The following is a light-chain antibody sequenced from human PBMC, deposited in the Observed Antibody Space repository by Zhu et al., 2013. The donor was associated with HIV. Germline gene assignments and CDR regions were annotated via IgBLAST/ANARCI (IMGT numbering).Light chain of an antibody. CDR3: QSYDTTLSVYVV. CDR1: SGSIASNY. Sequence: NFMLTQPHSVSESPGKTVTISCTRSSGSIASNYVQWFPQRPGSSPTTVIMRITKDPLGSRDRFSASKSDTSASLVITGLQTEDEAEYYCQSYDTTLSVYVVFGGGTKLTVL. CDR2: RIT. J-gene: IGLJ2*01. V-gene: IGLV6-57*01.